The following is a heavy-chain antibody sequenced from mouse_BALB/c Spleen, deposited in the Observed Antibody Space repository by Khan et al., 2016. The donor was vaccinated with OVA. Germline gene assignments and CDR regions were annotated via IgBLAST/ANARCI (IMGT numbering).Heavy chain of an antibody. CDR1: GYTFINYW. CDR2: INPSTGYT. Sequence: VKLLESGAELAKPGASVKMSCKASGYTFINYWILWVKQRPGQGLEWIGYINPSTGYTEYNQNFKDKATLTADKSSSTAYMQLSSLTSEDSAVYYCARRGLRWDFDYWGKGTTLTVSS. D-gene: IGHD1-1*01. J-gene: IGHJ2*01. CDR3: ARRGLRWDFDY. V-gene: IGHV1-7*01.